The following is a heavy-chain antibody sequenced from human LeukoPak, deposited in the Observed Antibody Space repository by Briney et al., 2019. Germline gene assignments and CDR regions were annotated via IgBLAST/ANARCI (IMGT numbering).Heavy chain of an antibody. J-gene: IGHJ4*02. CDR3: ARRAGAYSHPYDY. CDR1: GFTVSSNS. Sequence: EGSLRLSCTVSGFTVSSNSMSWVRQAPGKGLEWVSFIYSDNTHYSDSVKGRFTISRDNSKNTLYLQMNSLRAEDTAGYYCARRAGAYSHPYDYWGQGTLVTVSS. V-gene: IGHV3-53*01. CDR2: IYSDNT. D-gene: IGHD4/OR15-4a*01.